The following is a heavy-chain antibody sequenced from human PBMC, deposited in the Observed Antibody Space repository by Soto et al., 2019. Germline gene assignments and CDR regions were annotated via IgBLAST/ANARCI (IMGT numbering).Heavy chain of an antibody. CDR2: IYYSGSA. Sequence: SETLSLTSTVSGYSISSADYYWTWFRQPPGKGLEWIGYIYYSGSAYYNPSLESRLTMSIDTSMNQFSLELSSVAAADTAVYYCATHPFYDYYSGDYLDYWGQGTLVTVSS. CDR3: ATHPFYDYYSGDYLDY. D-gene: IGHD3-3*01. V-gene: IGHV4-30-4*01. CDR1: GYSISSADYY. J-gene: IGHJ4*02.